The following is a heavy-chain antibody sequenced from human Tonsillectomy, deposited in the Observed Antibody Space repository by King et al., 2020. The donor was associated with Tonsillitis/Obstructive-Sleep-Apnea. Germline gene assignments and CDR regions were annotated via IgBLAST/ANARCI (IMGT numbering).Heavy chain of an antibody. CDR3: ARIVNYDGPLPDY. D-gene: IGHD3-10*01. V-gene: IGHV2-70*11. Sequence: VTLKESGPALVKPTQTLTLTCTFFGFSLSTSGMCGSWIRQPPGKAREWLARIVVDDDKYYGTSLKTRHTIAKDTSKNQVVLTMTNMDPVDTATYYCARIVNYDGPLPDYWGQGTLVTVSS. CDR2: IVVDDDK. CDR1: GFSLSTSGMC. J-gene: IGHJ4*02.